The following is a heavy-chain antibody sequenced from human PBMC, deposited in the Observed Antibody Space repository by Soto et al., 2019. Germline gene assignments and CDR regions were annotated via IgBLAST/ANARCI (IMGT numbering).Heavy chain of an antibody. Sequence: SVKGSCTASGGTFSSYRINWVRQAPGQGLEWVGGIVPIYRTADYAQKFQGRVTITADESARTSYMELRSLKSQDTAVYYCVRDSGAKLSSSWGQGTRVTVS. CDR1: GGTFSSYR. J-gene: IGHJ1*01. D-gene: IGHD6-13*01. CDR2: IVPIYRTA. V-gene: IGHV1-69*01. CDR3: VRDSGAKLSSS.